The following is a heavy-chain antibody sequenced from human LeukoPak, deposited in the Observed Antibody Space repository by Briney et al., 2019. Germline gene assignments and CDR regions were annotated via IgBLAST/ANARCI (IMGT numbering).Heavy chain of an antibody. CDR1: GYTFTSYD. J-gene: IGHJ5*02. D-gene: IGHD3-10*01. Sequence: GASVKVSCKASGYTFTSYDINWVRQAPGQGLGWMGRMNPTSGHTGYVQKFQGRITMTRDTSVSTAYMELNSLTSEDTAVYYCARSPVGVRKKHDLCGQGTLVIVSS. CDR3: ARSPVGVRKKHDL. V-gene: IGHV1-8*01. CDR2: MNPTSGHT.